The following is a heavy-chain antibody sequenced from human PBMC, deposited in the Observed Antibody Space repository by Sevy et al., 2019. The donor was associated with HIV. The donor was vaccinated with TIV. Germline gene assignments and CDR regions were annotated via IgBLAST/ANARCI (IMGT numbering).Heavy chain of an antibody. Sequence: GGSLRLSCAASGITFSTYSMNWVRQAPGKGLEWVSYISRSSRTIYYADSVEGRFTISRDNAKNSLSLQINSLRADDTAGYYCARAYSGGWPQGAWTDYWGQGTLVTVSS. CDR2: ISRSSRTI. D-gene: IGHD6-19*01. J-gene: IGHJ4*02. CDR1: GITFSTYS. CDR3: ARAYSGGWPQGAWTDY. V-gene: IGHV3-48*01.